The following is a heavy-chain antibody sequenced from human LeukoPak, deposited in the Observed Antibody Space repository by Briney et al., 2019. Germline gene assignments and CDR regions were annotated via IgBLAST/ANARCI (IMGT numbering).Heavy chain of an antibody. CDR1: GYTFTGYY. D-gene: IGHD2-15*01. Sequence: ASVKLSCKASGYTFTGYYMHWVRQATGQGLEWMGWINPNSGGTNYAQKFRGRVTMTRDTSISTAYMELSRLRSDDAAVYYCASGLRCSGGSCDDYWGQGTLVTVSS. CDR3: ASGLRCSGGSCDDY. V-gene: IGHV1-2*02. CDR2: INPNSGGT. J-gene: IGHJ4*02.